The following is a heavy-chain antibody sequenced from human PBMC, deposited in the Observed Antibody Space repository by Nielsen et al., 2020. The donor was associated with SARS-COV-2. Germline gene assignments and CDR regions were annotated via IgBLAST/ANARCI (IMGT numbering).Heavy chain of an antibody. CDR1: GFTFDDYA. J-gene: IGHJ4*02. V-gene: IGHV3-9*01. D-gene: IGHD1-14*01. Sequence: GGSLRLSCAASGFTFDDYALHWVRQAPGKGLEWVSGISWNSGSIAYVDSVKGRFTISRDNAKNSLHLQMNSLRTEDTAFYYCARGRRAGTTIFEHWGQGTLVTVSS. CDR3: ARGRRAGTTIFEH. CDR2: ISWNSGSI.